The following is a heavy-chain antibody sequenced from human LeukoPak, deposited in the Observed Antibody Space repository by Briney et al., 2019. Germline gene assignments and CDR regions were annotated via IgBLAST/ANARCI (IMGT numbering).Heavy chain of an antibody. CDR1: GGSISSNY. CDR2: MHTGGST. Sequence: SETLSLTCTVSGGSISSNYGSWIRQPAGKGLEWIGRMHTGGSTNYNPSLQSRVTMSVDTSKNQFSLKLSSVTAADTAVYYCARADGGASGKYFFDYWGQGILVTVSS. J-gene: IGHJ4*02. CDR3: ARADGGASGKYFFDY. D-gene: IGHD3-10*01. V-gene: IGHV4-4*07.